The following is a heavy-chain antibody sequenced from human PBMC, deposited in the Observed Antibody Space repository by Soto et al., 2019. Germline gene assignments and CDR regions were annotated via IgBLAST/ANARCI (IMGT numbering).Heavy chain of an antibody. D-gene: IGHD2-8*01. Sequence: ASVKVSCKASGYSFTDYHIHWVRQAPGQGLEWLGRINPKSGGTSTAQKFQGWVTMTTDTSISTASMELTGLTSDDTAIYYCARGDSTDCSNGVCSFFYNHDMDVWGQGTTVTVSS. V-gene: IGHV1-2*04. CDR1: GYSFTDYH. J-gene: IGHJ6*02. CDR3: ARGDSTDCSNGVCSFFYNHDMDV. CDR2: INPKSGGT.